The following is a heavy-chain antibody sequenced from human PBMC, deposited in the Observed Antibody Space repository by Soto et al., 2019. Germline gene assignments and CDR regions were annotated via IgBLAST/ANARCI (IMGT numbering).Heavy chain of an antibody. CDR1: GGAFRSYF. CDR2: IHSSGRS. Sequence: QVRLRESGPQVVKPSATLSLNCNVSGGAFRSYFWSWIRQSPGKGLEWIGNIHSSGRSNYNPSFKSRVSMSIDPSKNQFSVRLTSVTPADPAVYYCARDDPFDPWGQGILVTVSS. CDR3: ARDDPFDP. J-gene: IGHJ5*02. V-gene: IGHV4-59*01.